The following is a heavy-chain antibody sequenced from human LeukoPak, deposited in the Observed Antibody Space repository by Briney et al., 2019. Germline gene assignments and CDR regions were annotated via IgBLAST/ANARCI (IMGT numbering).Heavy chain of an antibody. D-gene: IGHD5/OR15-5a*01. CDR1: GDSISSGSYY. V-gene: IGHV4-61*02. CDR3: ARGSLGREVSAFFKN. Sequence: SETLSLTCSVSGDSISSGSYYWSWIRQPAGKGLEWIGRIYTTGSTNYNPSLKSRVTISVDTSENQFSLRLSSVTAADTAVYYCARGSLGREVSAFFKNWGQGILVTVSS. CDR2: IYTTGST. J-gene: IGHJ4*02.